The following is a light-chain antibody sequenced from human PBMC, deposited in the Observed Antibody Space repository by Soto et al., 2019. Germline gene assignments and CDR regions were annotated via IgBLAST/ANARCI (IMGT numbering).Light chain of an antibody. J-gene: IGLJ1*01. CDR3: SSYTSSSTDYV. V-gene: IGLV2-14*01. CDR1: SSDVGGYNY. CDR2: DVS. Sequence: QSVLTQPVSVSGSPGQSITISCTGTSSDVGGYNYVSWYQQHPGKAPKLMIYDVSNRPSGVSNRFSGSKSGNTASLTISGLQAEDEADYYCSSYTSSSTDYVFGTGT.